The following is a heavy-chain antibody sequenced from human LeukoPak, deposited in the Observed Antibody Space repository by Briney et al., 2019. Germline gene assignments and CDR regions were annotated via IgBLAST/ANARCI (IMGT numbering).Heavy chain of an antibody. CDR2: MNPNSGNT. J-gene: IGHJ5*02. CDR1: GYTFTSYD. D-gene: IGHD6-6*01. V-gene: IGHV1-8*01. Sequence: GASVKVSCKASGYTFTSYDINWVRQATGQGLEWMGWMNPNSGNTGYAQKFQGRVTMTRNTSISTAYMELSSLRSEDTAVYYCARGGRGIAARRGYNWFDPWDQGTLVTVSS. CDR3: ARGGRGIAARRGYNWFDP.